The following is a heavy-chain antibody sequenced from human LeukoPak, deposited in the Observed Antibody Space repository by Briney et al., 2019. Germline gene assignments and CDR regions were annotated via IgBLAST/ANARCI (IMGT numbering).Heavy chain of an antibody. CDR1: GFTFSSYA. D-gene: IGHD2-2*01. CDR2: ISYDGSNK. J-gene: IGHJ4*02. Sequence: GGSLRLSCAASGFTFSSYAMHWVRQAPGKGLEWVAVISYDGSNKYYADSVKGRFTISRDNSKNTLYLQMNSLRAEDTAVYYCASLYSEYCSSTSCPPVDYWGQGTLVTVSS. CDR3: ASLYSEYCSSTSCPPVDY. V-gene: IGHV3-30-3*01.